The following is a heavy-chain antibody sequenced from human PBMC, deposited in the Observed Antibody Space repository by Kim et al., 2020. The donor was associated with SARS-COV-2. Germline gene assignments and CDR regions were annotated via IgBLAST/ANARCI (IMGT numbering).Heavy chain of an antibody. J-gene: IGHJ6*02. V-gene: IGHV3-9*01. Sequence: TGYADSVRGRFTISRDIAESSLYLQMNSLRTEDTALYFCVKDIPAGGADVWGQGTTVTVSS. CDR2: T. CDR3: VKDIPAGGADV. D-gene: IGHD2-21*01.